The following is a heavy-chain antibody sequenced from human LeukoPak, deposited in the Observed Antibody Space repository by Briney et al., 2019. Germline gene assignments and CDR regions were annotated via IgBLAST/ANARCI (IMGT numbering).Heavy chain of an antibody. CDR1: GFTFSSYS. CDR3: ARDPYSSSWYYFDC. CDR2: ISSSSSYI. V-gene: IGHV3-21*01. Sequence: GGSLRLSCAASGFTFSSYSMNWVRQAPGKGLEWVSSISSSSSYIYYADSVKGRFTISRDNAKNSLYLQMNSLRAEDTAVYYCARDPYSSSWYYFDCWGQGALVTVSS. J-gene: IGHJ4*02. D-gene: IGHD6-13*01.